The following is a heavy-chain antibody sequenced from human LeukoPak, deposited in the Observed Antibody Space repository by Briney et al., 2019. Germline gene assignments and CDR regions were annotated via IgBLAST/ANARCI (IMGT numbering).Heavy chain of an antibody. CDR2: IYYSGST. D-gene: IGHD3-3*01. J-gene: IGHJ6*03. CDR3: AREDYDFWSGSGYYMDV. Sequence: SSETLSLTCTVSGGSISSSSYYWGWIRQPPGKGREWIVSIYYSGSTYYNPSLKSRVTKSVDTSKNQFSLKLSSVTAADTAVYYCAREDYDFWSGSGYYMDVWGKGTTVTVSS. V-gene: IGHV4-39*01. CDR1: GGSISSSSYY.